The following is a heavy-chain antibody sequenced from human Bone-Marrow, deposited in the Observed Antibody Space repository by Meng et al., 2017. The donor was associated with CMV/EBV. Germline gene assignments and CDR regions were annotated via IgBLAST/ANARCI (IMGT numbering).Heavy chain of an antibody. J-gene: IGHJ6*02. V-gene: IGHV3-30*04. CDR3: ARDNGDIVVVPAAITYYYGMDV. CDR1: GFTFSSYA. Sequence: GGSLRLSCAASGFTFSSYAMHWVRQAPGKGLEWVAVISYDGSNKYYADSVKGRFTISRDNSKNTLYLQMNSLRAEDTAVYYCARDNGDIVVVPAAITYYYGMDVWRQGTTVTVSS. CDR2: ISYDGSNK. D-gene: IGHD2-2*02.